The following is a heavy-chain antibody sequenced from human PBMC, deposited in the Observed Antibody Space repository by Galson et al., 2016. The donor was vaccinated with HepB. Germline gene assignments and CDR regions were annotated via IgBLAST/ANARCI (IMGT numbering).Heavy chain of an antibody. Sequence: SLRLSCAASGFTFTNYAMNWVRQAPGKGLEWVANINRDGSTKHYVDSVSGRFTISRDNAQNSLYLQMNSLRAEDTAVYYCASDTTPLPLRYAFDIWDQGTIVTVSS. CDR3: ASDTTPLPLRYAFDI. V-gene: IGHV3-7*03. D-gene: IGHD1-26*01. CDR1: GFTFTNYA. J-gene: IGHJ3*02. CDR2: INRDGSTK.